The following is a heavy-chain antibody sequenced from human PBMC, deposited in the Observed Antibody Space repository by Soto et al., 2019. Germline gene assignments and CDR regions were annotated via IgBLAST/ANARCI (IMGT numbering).Heavy chain of an antibody. CDR1: GFPFSSYW. Sequence: EVQLVESGGDLVQLGVSLRLSCAASGFPFSSYWMHWFRHTPGKGLDWVARISGDGVTTYYADSVTGRFTVSRDNAKNTLSLQISGLRAEDTAVYYCAREYYGLLTGYYTDYWGQGTLVSVSS. J-gene: IGHJ4*02. D-gene: IGHD3-9*01. CDR2: ISGDGVTT. V-gene: IGHV3-74*01. CDR3: AREYYGLLTGYYTDY.